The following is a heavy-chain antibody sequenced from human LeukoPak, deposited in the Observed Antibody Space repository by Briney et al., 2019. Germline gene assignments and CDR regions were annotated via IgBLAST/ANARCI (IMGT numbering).Heavy chain of an antibody. Sequence: SETLSLTCTVSGGSISSYYWSWIRQPPGKGLEWIGYIYYSGSTYYNPSLKSRVTISVDTSKNQFSLKLSSVTAADTAVYYCARAKTTYYYDSSGYDTAMYFDLWGRDTLVTVSS. D-gene: IGHD3-22*01. J-gene: IGHJ2*01. CDR2: IYYSGST. CDR1: GGSISSYY. CDR3: ARAKTTYYYDSSGYDTAMYFDL. V-gene: IGHV4-30-4*01.